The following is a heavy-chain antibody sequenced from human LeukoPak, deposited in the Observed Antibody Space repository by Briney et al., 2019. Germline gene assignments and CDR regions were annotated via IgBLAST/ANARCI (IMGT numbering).Heavy chain of an antibody. D-gene: IGHD3-22*01. J-gene: IGHJ4*02. V-gene: IGHV3-9*01. Sequence: GRSLRLSCAASGFTFDDYAMHWVRQAPGKGLEWVSGISWNSGSIGYADSVKGRFTISRDNAKNSLYLQMNSLRAEDTALYYCAKDIRQYDSSGCPFDYWGQGTLVTVS. CDR3: AKDIRQYDSSGCPFDY. CDR1: GFTFDDYA. CDR2: ISWNSGSI.